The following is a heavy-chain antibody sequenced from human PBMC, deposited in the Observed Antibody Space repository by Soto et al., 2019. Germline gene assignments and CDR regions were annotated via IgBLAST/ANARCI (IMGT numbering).Heavy chain of an antibody. Sequence: EVQLVESGGGLVQPGRSLRLSCKASKFTFEDYSMHWVRQAPGKGLEWVSGISWNGGSTGYAESVRGRFTISRDNVKISLYLQMNSLGTDDTALYSCAKGLSTNTFCAFDIWGQGTMVTVSS. J-gene: IGHJ3*02. CDR1: KFTFEDYS. V-gene: IGHV3-9*01. CDR3: AKGLSTNTFCAFDI. D-gene: IGHD2-2*01. CDR2: ISWNGGST.